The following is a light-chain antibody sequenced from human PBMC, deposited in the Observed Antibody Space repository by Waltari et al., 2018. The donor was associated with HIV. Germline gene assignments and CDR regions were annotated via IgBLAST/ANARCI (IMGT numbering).Light chain of an antibody. J-gene: IGKJ2*01. CDR1: QDSSNS. V-gene: IGKV1-9*01. CDR2: STS. Sequence: DIHLTQSPSFLSASVGDRVNITCRASQDSSNSVAWYQQRPGKAPKLLIYSTSTLQSGVPSRFRGSRSRTEFTLIIASLQAEDFATYFCQQLNTYPHTFGQGTKVEI. CDR3: QQLNTYPHT.